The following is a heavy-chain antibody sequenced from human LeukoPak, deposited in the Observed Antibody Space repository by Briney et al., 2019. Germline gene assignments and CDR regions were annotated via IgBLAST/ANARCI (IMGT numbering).Heavy chain of an antibody. CDR3: ARDGAAAGLYFDL. CDR2: IRLDGGEK. CDR1: GFTFSSYW. J-gene: IGHJ4*01. D-gene: IGHD6-13*01. Sequence: PGGSLRLSCAVSGFTFSSYWMNWVRQAPGKGLEWVASIRLDGGEKSYVDSVEGRFTISRDNTKNSLYLQMSSLRAEDTAVYFCARDGAAAGLYFDLWGQGTLVTVSS. V-gene: IGHV3-7*01.